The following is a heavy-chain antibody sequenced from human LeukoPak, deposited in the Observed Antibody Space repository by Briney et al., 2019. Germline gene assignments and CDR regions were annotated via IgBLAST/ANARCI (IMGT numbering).Heavy chain of an antibody. CDR3: ARDDDSSGYFTEFDY. D-gene: IGHD3-22*01. CDR1: GFTFSSYA. CDR2: ISYDGSNK. Sequence: GRSLRLSCAASGFTFSSYAMHWDRQAPGKGLEWVAVISYDGSNKYYADSVKGRFTISRDNSKNTLYLQMNSLRAEDTAVYYCARDDDSSGYFTEFDYWGQGTLVTVSS. V-gene: IGHV3-30-3*01. J-gene: IGHJ4*02.